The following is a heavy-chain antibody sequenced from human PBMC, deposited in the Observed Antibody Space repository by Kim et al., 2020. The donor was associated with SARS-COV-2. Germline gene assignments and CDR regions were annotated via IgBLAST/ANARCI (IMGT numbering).Heavy chain of an antibody. V-gene: IGHV3-30*18. CDR3: AKDDFVATIYVYYAMDV. D-gene: IGHD5-12*01. Sequence: GGSLRLSCAASGFIFSTYGMHWVRQAPGKGLEWVAIVSYDGTNTYYADSVKGRFTVSRDNSKNTLYLQMNSLRDEDTAVYYCAKDDFVATIYVYYAMDVWGQTTTVTVSS. CDR2: VSYDGTNT. J-gene: IGHJ6*02. CDR1: GFIFSTYG.